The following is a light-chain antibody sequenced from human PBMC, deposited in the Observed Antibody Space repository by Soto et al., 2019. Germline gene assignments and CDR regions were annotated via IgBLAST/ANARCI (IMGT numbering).Light chain of an antibody. J-gene: IGKJ1*01. V-gene: IGKV1-5*03. Sequence: DIQMTQSPSTLSASVGDRVTITCRASQRSSSWLAWYQQKPGKAPKLLIYKASSLESGVPSRFSGSGSGTQFTLTISNLQPDDFATYYCQQYNSYPWTFGQGTKVEIK. CDR1: QRSSSW. CDR3: QQYNSYPWT. CDR2: KAS.